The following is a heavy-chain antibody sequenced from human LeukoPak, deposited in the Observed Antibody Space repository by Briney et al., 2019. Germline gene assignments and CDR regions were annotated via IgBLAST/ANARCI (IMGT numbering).Heavy chain of an antibody. D-gene: IGHD3-10*01. CDR1: GFIFQNYA. CDR2: IGGNDFIT. J-gene: IGHJ3*02. CDR3: AKGFGYLHAAFDI. V-gene: IGHV3-23*01. Sequence: GGSLRLSCAASGFIFQNYALRWVRQAPGKGLEWLSGIGGNDFITEYADSVKGRFTIPRDNSRNTLYLQMKSLRADDTAIYYCAKGFGYLHAAFDIWGPGTMVTVSS.